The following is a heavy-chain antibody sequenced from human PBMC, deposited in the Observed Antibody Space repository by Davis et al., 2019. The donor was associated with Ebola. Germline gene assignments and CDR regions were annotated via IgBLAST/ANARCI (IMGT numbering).Heavy chain of an antibody. Sequence: GESLKISCAASGFTFSSYAMSWVRQAPGKGLEWVSAISGSGGSTCNADSVKGRFTISRDNSKNTLYLQMNSLRAEDTAVYYCAREVVQGVFFDYWGQGTLVTVSS. CDR3: AREVVQGVFFDY. V-gene: IGHV3-23*01. D-gene: IGHD3-10*01. J-gene: IGHJ4*02. CDR2: ISGSGGST. CDR1: GFTFSSYA.